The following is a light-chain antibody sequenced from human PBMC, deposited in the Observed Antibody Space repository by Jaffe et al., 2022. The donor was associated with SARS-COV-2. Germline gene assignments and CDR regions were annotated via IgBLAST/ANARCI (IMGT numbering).Light chain of an antibody. Sequence: DIQMTQSPSSLSASVGDRVTITCRASQDIINYLAWYQQKPGRVPKVLINAASILQSGVPSRFTGSGSGTDFTLTISSLQPEDVATYYCQSYRSAPLFTFGPGTKVDI. CDR3: QSYRSAPLFT. CDR2: AAS. CDR1: QDIINY. J-gene: IGKJ3*01. V-gene: IGKV1-27*01.